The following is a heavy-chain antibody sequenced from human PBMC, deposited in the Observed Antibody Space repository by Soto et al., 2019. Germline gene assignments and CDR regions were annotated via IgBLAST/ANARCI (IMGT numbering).Heavy chain of an antibody. D-gene: IGHD3-3*01. CDR1: GFNFNNYA. CDR3: ARAEGEFGAIFGVDDYYYGMDV. J-gene: IGHJ6*02. Sequence: AGGSLRLSCAASGFNFNNYAMHWVRQAPGKGLEWVVVISYDGSHKFYADSVKGRFTISRDNSNNTLFLQMNSLRTEDTAVYYCARAEGEFGAIFGVDDYYYGMDVWGQGTTVTVSS. CDR2: ISYDGSHK. V-gene: IGHV3-30-3*01.